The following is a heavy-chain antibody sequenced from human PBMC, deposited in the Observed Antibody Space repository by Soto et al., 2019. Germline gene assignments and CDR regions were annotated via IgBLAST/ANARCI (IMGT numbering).Heavy chain of an antibody. CDR2: ISGSDGKT. CDR1: GFSFGSYA. J-gene: IGHJ4*02. D-gene: IGHD3-3*01. V-gene: IGHV3-23*01. CDR3: ARWSYLDY. Sequence: DVQLWESGGGLVQPGGSLRLSCAASGFSFGSYALSWVRQAPGKGLEWVSTISGSDGKTFYADSVKGRFFISRDTSQSTLYLQMNSLRADDTAMYYCARWSYLDYWGQGTRVTVSS.